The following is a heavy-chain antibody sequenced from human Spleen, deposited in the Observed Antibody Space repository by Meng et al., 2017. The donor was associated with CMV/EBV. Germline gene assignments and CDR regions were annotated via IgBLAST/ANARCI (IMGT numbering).Heavy chain of an antibody. CDR1: EYTFTGYY. CDR3: ARWGAVAGIDGLDI. Sequence: ASVKVSCKASEYTFTGYYMHWVRQAPGQGLEWMGWINPNGGVTNYAQKFQGRVTMTRDTSITTVYMELSRLRSDDKAVYYCARWGAVAGIDGLDIWGQGTMVTVSS. V-gene: IGHV1-2*02. D-gene: IGHD6-19*01. CDR2: INPNGGVT. J-gene: IGHJ3*02.